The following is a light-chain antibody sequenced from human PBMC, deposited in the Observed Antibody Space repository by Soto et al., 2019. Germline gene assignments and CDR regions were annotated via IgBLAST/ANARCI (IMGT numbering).Light chain of an antibody. CDR1: QSVSSSY. Sequence: EIVLAQSPGTLSLSQGERATLSCRASQSVSSSYLAWYQQKPGQAPRLLIYGASSRATGIPDRFSGSGSGTDFTLTISRLEPEDFAVYYCQQYNNWITFGQGTRLEI. J-gene: IGKJ5*01. CDR2: GAS. V-gene: IGKV3-20*01. CDR3: QQYNNWIT.